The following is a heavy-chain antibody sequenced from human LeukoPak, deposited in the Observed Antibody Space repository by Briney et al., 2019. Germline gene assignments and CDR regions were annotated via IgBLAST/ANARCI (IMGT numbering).Heavy chain of an antibody. CDR2: ISSSGSTI. V-gene: IGHV3-11*01. D-gene: IGHD3-22*01. Sequence: PGGSLRLSCAASGFTFSDYYMSWIRQAPGKGLEWVSYISSSGSTIYDADSVKGRFTISRDNAKNSLYLQMNSLRAEDTAVYYCARDPTRRDYYDSSGYWNWFDPWGQGTLVTVSS. CDR1: GFTFSDYY. CDR3: ARDPTRRDYYDSSGYWNWFDP. J-gene: IGHJ5*02.